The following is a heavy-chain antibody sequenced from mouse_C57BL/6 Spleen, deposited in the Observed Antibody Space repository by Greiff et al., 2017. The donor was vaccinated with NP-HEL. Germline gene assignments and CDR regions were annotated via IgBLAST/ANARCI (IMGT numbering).Heavy chain of an antibody. D-gene: IGHD1-1*01. CDR1: GFTFSDYG. CDR2: ISSGSSTI. J-gene: IGHJ1*03. Sequence: EVMLVESGGGLVKPGGSLKLSCAASGFTFSDYGMHWVRQAPEKGLEWVAYISSGSSTIYYADTVKGRVTISRDNAKNTLFLQMTSLRSEDTAMYYCATEYYGSRGYFDVWGTGTTVTVSS. V-gene: IGHV5-17*01. CDR3: ATEYYGSRGYFDV.